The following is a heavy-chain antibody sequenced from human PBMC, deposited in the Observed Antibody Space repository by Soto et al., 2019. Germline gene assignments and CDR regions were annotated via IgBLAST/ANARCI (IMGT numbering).Heavy chain of an antibody. CDR1: GFTFSSYA. CDR3: ARDLVFYCSSSSCFGNNCIDL. V-gene: IGHV3-30-3*01. J-gene: IGHJ5*02. CDR2: ISGDGSDK. D-gene: IGHD2-15*01. Sequence: PGGTLRLSCAASGFTFSSYALHWVRQAPGKGLEWVAVISGDGSDKYYADSVKGRFTISRDRSKSSLYLQMNSLRAEDTAVYYCARDLVFYCSSSSCFGNNCIDLWGQGTLVTV.